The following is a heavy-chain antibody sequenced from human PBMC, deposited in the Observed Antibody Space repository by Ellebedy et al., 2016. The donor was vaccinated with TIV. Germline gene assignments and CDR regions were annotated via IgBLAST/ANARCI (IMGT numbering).Heavy chain of an antibody. CDR2: LYSGDSP. CDR1: GFSVRASY. CDR3: ARTDCSGRSCYSFFQY. D-gene: IGHD2-15*01. J-gene: IGHJ1*01. Sequence: GESLKISCVASGFSVRASYMYWVRQAPGKGLEWVSLLYSGDSPSYADSVKGRFTISRADSGDTLYLQMHSLRAEDTAIYYCARTDCSGRSCYSFFQYWGQGTPVTVSS. V-gene: IGHV3-53*01.